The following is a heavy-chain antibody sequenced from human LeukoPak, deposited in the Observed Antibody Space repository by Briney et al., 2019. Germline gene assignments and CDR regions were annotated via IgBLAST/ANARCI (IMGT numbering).Heavy chain of an antibody. J-gene: IGHJ5*02. CDR1: GYTFTGYY. V-gene: IGHV1-2*02. D-gene: IGHD6-13*01. CDR3: AREGSSSSWYGDNWFDP. CDR2: INPNSGGT. Sequence: GASVKVSCTAPGYTFTGYYMHWVRQAPGQGLEWMGWINPNSGGTNYAQKFQGRVTMTRDTSISTAYMELSRLRSDDTAVYYCAREGSSSSWYGDNWFDPWGQGTLVTVSS.